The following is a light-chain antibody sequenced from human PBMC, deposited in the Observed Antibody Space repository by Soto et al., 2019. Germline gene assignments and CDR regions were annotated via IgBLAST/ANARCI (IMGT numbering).Light chain of an antibody. CDR1: QSVSKY. CDR2: DAS. Sequence: EIVLTQSPGTLSLSPGERATLSCRASQSVSKYLAWYQQKPGQAPRLLIYDASSRATGIPDRFSGSGSGTDFTLTISRLEPEDFAVYYCQQYGSSPWTFGQGTKVGIK. V-gene: IGKV3-20*01. J-gene: IGKJ1*01. CDR3: QQYGSSPWT.